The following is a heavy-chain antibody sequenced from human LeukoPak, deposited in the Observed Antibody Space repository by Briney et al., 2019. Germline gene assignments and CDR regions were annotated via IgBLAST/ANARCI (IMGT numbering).Heavy chain of an antibody. CDR1: GFTFKSYA. J-gene: IGHJ4*02. D-gene: IGHD2-2*02. CDR3: AREGHCSTTSCYTPFDY. Sequence: GGSLRLSCVASGFTFKSYAMSWVREAPGKGREWGSAISGSGGDTYYADSVKGRFTISRDNSKNTLYLQMNSLRVEDTAVYYCAREGHCSTTSCYTPFDYWGQGTLVTVSS. CDR2: ISGSGGDT. V-gene: IGHV3-23*01.